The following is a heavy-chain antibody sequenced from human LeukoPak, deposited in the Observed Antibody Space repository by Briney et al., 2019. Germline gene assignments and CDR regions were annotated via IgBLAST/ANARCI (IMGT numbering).Heavy chain of an antibody. J-gene: IGHJ5*02. V-gene: IGHV1-2*02. Sequence: GASVKVSSKASGYTFTSYGISWVRQAPGQGLEWMGWINPSSGGTNYAQKFQGRVTMTSDTSISTAYMEVSRLRSDDTAVYYCARDSGSYFRFMFDPWGQGTLVTVSS. CDR1: GYTFTSYG. D-gene: IGHD1-26*01. CDR3: ARDSGSYFRFMFDP. CDR2: INPSSGGT.